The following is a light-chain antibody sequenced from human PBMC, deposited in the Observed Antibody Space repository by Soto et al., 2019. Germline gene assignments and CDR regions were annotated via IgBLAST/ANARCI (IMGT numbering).Light chain of an antibody. CDR2: DVS. CDR1: SSDVGGYNY. CDR3: SSYTSSSIVV. J-gene: IGLJ2*01. Sequence: QSALTQPASVSGSPGQSITISCTGTSSDVGGYNYVSWYQQHPGKAPKLMIYDVSNRPSGVSNRFSGSKSGNTASLTISALQAEDEADYYCSSYTSSSIVVFGGGTKVTVL. V-gene: IGLV2-14*01.